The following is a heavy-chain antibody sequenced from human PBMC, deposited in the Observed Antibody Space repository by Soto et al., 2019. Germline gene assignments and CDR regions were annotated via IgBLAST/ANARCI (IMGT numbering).Heavy chain of an antibody. Sequence: SETLSLTCSVSGGSISSGDYYWTWIRQPPGKGLEWIGYIFCSGTAYYNPSLKSRVTISVDTSKNQFSLILSSVTAADTAVYYCATTPTLGYTDYWGQGTLVTVSS. D-gene: IGHD3-16*02. CDR3: ATTPTLGYTDY. J-gene: IGHJ4*02. V-gene: IGHV4-30-4*01. CDR2: IFCSGTA. CDR1: GGSISSGDYY.